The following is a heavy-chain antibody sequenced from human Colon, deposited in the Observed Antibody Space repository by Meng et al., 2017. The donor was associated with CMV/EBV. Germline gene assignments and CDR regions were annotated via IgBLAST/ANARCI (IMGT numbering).Heavy chain of an antibody. CDR3: ARDSIGNGPDAFDI. CDR1: GFTFSSYS. CDR2: ISSSSSYI. J-gene: IGHJ3*02. D-gene: IGHD1-1*01. V-gene: IGHV3-21*01. Sequence: GGSLRLSCAASGFTFSSYSMNWVRQDPGKGLEWVSSISSSSSYIYYADSVKGRFTISRDNAKNSLYLQMNSLRAEDTAVYYCARDSIGNGPDAFDIWGQGTMVTVSS.